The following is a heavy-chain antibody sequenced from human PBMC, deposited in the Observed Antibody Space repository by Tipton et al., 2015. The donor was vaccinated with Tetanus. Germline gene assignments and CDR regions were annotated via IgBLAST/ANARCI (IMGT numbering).Heavy chain of an antibody. CDR2: IYFSGST. D-gene: IGHD1-26*01. J-gene: IGHJ4*02. V-gene: IGHV4-31*03. CDR1: GASISSGGYY. Sequence: TLSLTCTVSGASISSGGYYWTWIRQHPGKGLEWIGDIYFSGSTYYNPSLRSRVTISVDTSKNEFSLKLNSVTVADAAVYYCARDQARGARGWNYFGYWGQGTLVPVPS. CDR3: ARDQARGARGWNYFGY.